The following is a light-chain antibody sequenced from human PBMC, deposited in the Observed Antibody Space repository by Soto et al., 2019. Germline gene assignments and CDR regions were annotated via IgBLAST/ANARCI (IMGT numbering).Light chain of an antibody. CDR3: MKYTHWPHT. CDR1: QGLVHSTGNTF. J-gene: IGKJ2*01. CDR2: KVS. V-gene: IGKV2-30*02. Sequence: EVVLTQSPASLPVSLGRPASISCRSSQGLVHSTGNTFLCWFVQRPGQPPRRLVYKVSNRASGVPDRCGGRGSGTDFTMQIARAEAGDVGVDYCMKYTHWPHTFSQGTKVDIK.